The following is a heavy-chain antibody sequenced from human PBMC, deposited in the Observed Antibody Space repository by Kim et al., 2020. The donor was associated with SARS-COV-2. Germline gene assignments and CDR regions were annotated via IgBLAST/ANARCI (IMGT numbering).Heavy chain of an antibody. CDR2: INPNSGGT. CDR3: ARVGTRERITIFGVVIENYYYYGMDV. D-gene: IGHD3-3*01. V-gene: IGHV1-2*06. J-gene: IGHJ6*02. CDR1: GYTFTGYY. Sequence: ASVKVSCKASGYTFTGYYMHWVRQAPGQGLEWMGRINPNSGGTNYAQKFQGRVTMTRDTSISTAYMELSRLRSDDTAVYYCARVGTRERITIFGVVIENYYYYGMDVWGQGTTVTVSS.